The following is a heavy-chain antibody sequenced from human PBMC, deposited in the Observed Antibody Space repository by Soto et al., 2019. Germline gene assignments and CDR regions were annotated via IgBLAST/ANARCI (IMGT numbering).Heavy chain of an antibody. CDR1: RGSMSRGAQS. Sequence: SETQTLTCAVSRGSMSRGAQSWSWIRQPPGKGLARLGFIYYTASTYYNLSHNSRVTLSVDRSKKQFSLNLTSVTAADTAMYFCARAPPGPSPRWDVWGQGTTVT. CDR2: IYYTAST. V-gene: IGHV4-30-2*01. CDR3: ARAPPGPSPRWDV. J-gene: IGHJ6*02. D-gene: IGHD3-10*01.